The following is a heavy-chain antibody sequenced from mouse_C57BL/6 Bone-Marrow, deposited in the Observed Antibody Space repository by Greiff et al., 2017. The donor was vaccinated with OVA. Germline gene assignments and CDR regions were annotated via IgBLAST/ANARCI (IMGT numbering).Heavy chain of an antibody. Sequence: VQLQQPGTELVKPGASVKLSCKASGYTFTSYWMHWVKQRPGQGLEWIGNINPSNGGTNYNEKFKSKATLTVDKSSSTAYMQLSSLTSEDSAVDVYACATGCYVCDVVDYWGQGTTLTVSS. CDR2: INPSNGGT. V-gene: IGHV1-53*01. CDR3: ACATGCYVCDVVDY. J-gene: IGHJ2*01. D-gene: IGHD1-1*01. CDR1: GYTFTSYW.